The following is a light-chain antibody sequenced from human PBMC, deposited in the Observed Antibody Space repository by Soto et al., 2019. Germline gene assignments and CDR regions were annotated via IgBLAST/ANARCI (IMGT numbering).Light chain of an antibody. V-gene: IGKV4-1*01. CDR2: WAS. Sequence: DIVMTQSPDSLAVSLGERATINCKSSQSVLYSSNNKNYLAWYQQKPRQPPKLLIYWASTRESGVPERFSGSGSGTDFTLTISTLQAEDVAVYYCQQYYDTPTCGGGTKVEIK. CDR1: QSVLYSSNNKNY. CDR3: QQYYDTPT. J-gene: IGKJ4*01.